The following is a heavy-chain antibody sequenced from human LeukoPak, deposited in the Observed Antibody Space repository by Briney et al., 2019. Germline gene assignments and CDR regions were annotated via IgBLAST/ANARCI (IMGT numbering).Heavy chain of an antibody. D-gene: IGHD3-10*01. J-gene: IGHJ5*02. V-gene: IGHV3-30*04. Sequence: PGRPLRLSCAASGFTFSSFAMHWVRQAPGKGLEWVAVVSYDGSNKYYADSVKGRFTISRDNPKNTLYLQMNSLRAEDTAVYYCARSRVWFGELLYSDWFDPWGQGTLVTVSS. CDR1: GFTFSSFA. CDR2: VSYDGSNK. CDR3: ARSRVWFGELLYSDWFDP.